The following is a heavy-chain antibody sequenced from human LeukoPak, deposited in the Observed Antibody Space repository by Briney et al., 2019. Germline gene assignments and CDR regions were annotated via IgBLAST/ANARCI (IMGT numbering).Heavy chain of an antibody. V-gene: IGHV1-18*01. CDR3: AANYDFWSGPPYGMDV. J-gene: IGHJ6*02. Sequence: ASVKVSFKASGYTFTSYGISWVRQAPGQGLEWMGWISAYNGNTNYAQKLQGRVTMTTDTSTSTAYMELRSLRSDDTAVYYCAANYDFWSGPPYGMDVWGQGTTVTVSS. CDR1: GYTFTSYG. CDR2: ISAYNGNT. D-gene: IGHD3-3*01.